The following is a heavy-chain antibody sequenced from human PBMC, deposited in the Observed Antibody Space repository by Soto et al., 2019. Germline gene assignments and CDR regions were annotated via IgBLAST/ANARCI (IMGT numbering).Heavy chain of an antibody. CDR1: GFTFSSYG. CDR2: IWYDGSHT. Sequence: GGLLVPCAASGFTFSSYGMHWVRQAPGKGLEWVAVIWYDGSHTYYADSVKGRFTISRDNSRNTLYLQMNSLRAEDTDVYYCARDPSSYFDYWGQGAPVTVYS. J-gene: IGHJ4*02. V-gene: IGHV3-33*01. CDR3: ARDPSSYFDY.